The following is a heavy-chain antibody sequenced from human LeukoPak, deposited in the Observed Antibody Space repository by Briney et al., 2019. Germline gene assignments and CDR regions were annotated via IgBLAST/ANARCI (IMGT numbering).Heavy chain of an antibody. D-gene: IGHD3-22*01. J-gene: IGHJ3*02. CDR3: ARVKSYYYDTSDKDAFDI. CDR1: GGTFSSYA. Sequence: ASVKVSCKASGGTFSSYAISWVRQAPGQGLEWMGIINPRGGSTSYTQKFQGRVTMTRDASTSTVYMELSSLRSEDTAVYYCARVKSYYYDTSDKDAFDIWGQGTMVTVSS. CDR2: INPRGGST. V-gene: IGHV1-46*01.